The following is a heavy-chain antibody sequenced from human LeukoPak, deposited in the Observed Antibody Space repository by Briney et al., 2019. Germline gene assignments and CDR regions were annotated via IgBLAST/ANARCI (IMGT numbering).Heavy chain of an antibody. Sequence: ASVKVSCKASGGTSSSYAISWVRQAPGQRLEWMGWINAGNGNTKYSQKFQGRVTITRDTSASTAYMELSSLRSEDTAVYYCARDLIAVAATGFDYWGQGTLVTVSS. D-gene: IGHD6-19*01. CDR2: INAGNGNT. V-gene: IGHV1-3*01. CDR1: GGTSSSYA. J-gene: IGHJ4*02. CDR3: ARDLIAVAATGFDY.